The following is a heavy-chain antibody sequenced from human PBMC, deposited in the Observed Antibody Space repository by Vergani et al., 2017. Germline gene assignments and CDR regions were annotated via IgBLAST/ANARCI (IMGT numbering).Heavy chain of an antibody. J-gene: IGHJ2*01. CDR3: ARVPTMIVVVITPLWYFDL. Sequence: QLQLPESGPGLVKPSETLSLTCTVSGGSISSSSYHWGWIRQPPGKGLEWIGSIYYSGSTYFDPSLTSRVTISVDTSKNQFSLKLSSVTAADTAVYYCARVPTMIVVVITPLWYFDLWGRGTLVTVSS. D-gene: IGHD3-22*01. CDR1: GGSISSSSYH. V-gene: IGHV4-39*01. CDR2: IYYSGST.